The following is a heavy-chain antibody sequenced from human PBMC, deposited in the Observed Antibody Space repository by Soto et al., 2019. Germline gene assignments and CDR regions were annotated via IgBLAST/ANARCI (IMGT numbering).Heavy chain of an antibody. CDR2: ISYDGSNK. CDR3: AKYGSGTSYNRDFDY. J-gene: IGHJ4*02. D-gene: IGHD3-10*01. Sequence: GGSLRLSCAASGFTFSSCAMHWVRQAPGKGLEWVALISYDGSNKYYADSVKGRFTISRDNSKNTLYLQMNSLRAEDTAVYYCAKYGSGTSYNRDFDYWGQGTLVTVSS. V-gene: IGHV3-30-3*01. CDR1: GFTFSSCA.